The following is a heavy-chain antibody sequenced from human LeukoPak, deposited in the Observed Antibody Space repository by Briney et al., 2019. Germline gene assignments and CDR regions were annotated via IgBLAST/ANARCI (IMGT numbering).Heavy chain of an antibody. V-gene: IGHV3-23*01. D-gene: IGHD2-2*01. J-gene: IGHJ4*02. CDR3: AKDRCSGTSCQFDY. CDR1: GFTFSSYA. CDR2: ISGSGGST. Sequence: GGSLRLSCAASGFTFSSYAMNWVRQAPGKGLEWVSVISGSGGSTYYADSVKGRFTISRDNPKNTLYLQMNSLRVEDTAVYYCAKDRCSGTSCQFDYWGQGTLVTVSS.